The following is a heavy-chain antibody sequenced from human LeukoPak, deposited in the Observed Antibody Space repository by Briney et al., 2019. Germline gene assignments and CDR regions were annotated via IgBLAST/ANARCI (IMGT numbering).Heavy chain of an antibody. D-gene: IGHD4-17*01. J-gene: IGHJ4*02. CDR1: GYTFTSYY. CDR2: INPSGGST. CDR3: ARDRPTVTPPPEFDY. Sequence: ASVKVSCKASGYTFTSYYMHWVRQAPGQGLEWMGIINPSGGSTNYAQKFQGRVTITADESTSTAYMELSSLRSEDTAVYYCARDRPTVTPPPEFDYWGQGTLVTVSS. V-gene: IGHV1-46*01.